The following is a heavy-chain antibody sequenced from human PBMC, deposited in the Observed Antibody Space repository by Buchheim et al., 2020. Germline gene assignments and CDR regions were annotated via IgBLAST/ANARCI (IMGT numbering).Heavy chain of an antibody. D-gene: IGHD6-13*01. CDR2: IKSKTEGGTT. J-gene: IGHJ5*02. Sequence: EVQLVESGGGLVKPGGSLRLSCAASGFTFSNAWMSWVRQAPGKGLEWVGRIKSKTEGGTTDYAAPVKGRFTISRDDSKNTLYLQMNSLKTEDTAVYYCTLHSSSGPGAWGQGTL. CDR3: TLHSSSGPGA. V-gene: IGHV3-15*01. CDR1: GFTFSNAW.